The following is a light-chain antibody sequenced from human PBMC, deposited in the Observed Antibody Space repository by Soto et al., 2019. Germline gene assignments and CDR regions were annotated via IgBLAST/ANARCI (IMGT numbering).Light chain of an antibody. CDR3: SSYTTGGSYV. CDR1: SRDVGGYNS. V-gene: IGLV2-14*01. J-gene: IGLJ1*01. CDR2: DVS. Sequence: QSALTQPASVSGSPGLSIAISCTGTSRDVGGYNSVSWYQQQPGKVPKLMIYDVSNRPSGVSNRFSGSKSGNTASLTISGLQAEDEGDYYCSSYTTGGSYVFGIGTKLTVL.